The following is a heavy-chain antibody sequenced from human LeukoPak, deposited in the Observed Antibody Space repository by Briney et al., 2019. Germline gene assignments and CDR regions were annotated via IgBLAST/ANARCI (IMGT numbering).Heavy chain of an antibody. CDR1: GYTFTSYY. CDR2: SNPSGGST. V-gene: IGHV1-46*01. D-gene: IGHD5-12*01. J-gene: IGHJ4*02. Sequence: ASVKVSCKASGYTFTSYYIHWVRQAPGQGLEWMGISNPSGGSTRYAQRFQGRVTMTSDTSTSTVYMEVSSLRSEDTAVYYCARELGGYDSLWGQGTLVTVSS. CDR3: ARELGGYDSL.